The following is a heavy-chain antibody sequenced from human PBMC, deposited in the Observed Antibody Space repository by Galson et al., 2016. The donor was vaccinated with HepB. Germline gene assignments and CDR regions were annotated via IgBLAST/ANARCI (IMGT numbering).Heavy chain of an antibody. CDR3: ARAGSYHSKKYYYYAMDV. CDR2: INPSGGRT. CDR1: GYKFTTYY. D-gene: IGHD3-10*01. J-gene: IGHJ6*02. Sequence: SVKVSCKASGYKFTTYYIHWVRQAPGQGLEWMGIINPSGGRTTYAQNFQGRVTMTRDTSTSTVYMELNSLRSEDTAVYYCARAGSYHSKKYYYYAMDVWGPGTTVTVSS. V-gene: IGHV1-46*01.